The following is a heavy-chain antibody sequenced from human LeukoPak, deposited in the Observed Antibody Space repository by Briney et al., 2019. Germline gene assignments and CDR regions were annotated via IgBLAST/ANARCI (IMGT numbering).Heavy chain of an antibody. CDR1: GFTFSSYS. J-gene: IGHJ4*02. CDR3: ARGILRGYSGYMY. V-gene: IGHV3-21*01. D-gene: IGHD5-12*01. CDR2: ISSSSSYI. Sequence: GGSLRLSCAASGFTFSSYSMNWVRQAPGKGLEWVSSISSSSSYIYYADSVKGRFTISRDNAKNSLYLQMNSLRAEDTAVYYCARGILRGYSGYMYWGQGTLVTVSS.